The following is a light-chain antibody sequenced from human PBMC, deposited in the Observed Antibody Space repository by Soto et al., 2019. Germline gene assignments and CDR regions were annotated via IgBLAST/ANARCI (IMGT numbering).Light chain of an antibody. CDR3: QQYHNWPPLT. CDR2: AAS. V-gene: IGKV3-15*01. J-gene: IGKJ4*01. CDR1: ESVSST. Sequence: EIVLTQSPGTLALSPGERAALSCRASESVSSTYLAWYQQKPGQAPRLLIYAASTRATGIPARFSGSGSGTEFTLTISSLQSEDFAVYYCQQYHNWPPLTFGGGTKVDIK.